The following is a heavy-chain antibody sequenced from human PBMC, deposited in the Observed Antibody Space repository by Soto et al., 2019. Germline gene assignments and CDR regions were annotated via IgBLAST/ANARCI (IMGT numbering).Heavy chain of an antibody. Sequence: QVQLQESGPGLVKPSETLSLTCTVSGGSISSYYWSWIRQPPGKGLECIGYIYYSGSTNYNPSLKSRVTISVDTSKNQFSLKLSSVTAADTAVYYWARYGSGSSVWFDPWGQGTLVTVSS. D-gene: IGHD3-10*01. CDR1: GGSISSYY. CDR2: IYYSGST. V-gene: IGHV4-59*01. CDR3: ARYGSGSSVWFDP. J-gene: IGHJ5*02.